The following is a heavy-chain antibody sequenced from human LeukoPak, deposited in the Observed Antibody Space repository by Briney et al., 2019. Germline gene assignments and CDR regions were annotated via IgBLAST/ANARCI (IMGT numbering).Heavy chain of an antibody. CDR3: AREVSFYYDSSGYLSDGFDP. CDR1: DGSISSSSYY. D-gene: IGHD3-22*01. J-gene: IGHJ5*02. CDR2: IYYSGST. V-gene: IGHV4-39*07. Sequence: SKALSLTCTVSDGSISSSSYYWGWIRQPPGKGLEWIGSIYYSGSTYYNPSLKSRVTISVDTSKNQFSLKLSSVTAADTAVYYCAREVSFYYDSSGYLSDGFDPWGQGTLVTVSS.